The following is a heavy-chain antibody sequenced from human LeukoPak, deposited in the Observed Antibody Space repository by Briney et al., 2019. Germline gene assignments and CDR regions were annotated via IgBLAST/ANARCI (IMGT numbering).Heavy chain of an antibody. D-gene: IGHD3-22*01. Sequence: GASVKVSCKASGGTFSSYAISWVRQAPGQGLEWMGGIIPIFVTANYAQKFQGRVTITADESTSTAYKELSSLRSEDTAVYYCARVRITYYYDSSGYGYFDYWGQGTLVTVSS. CDR2: IIPIFVTA. CDR3: ARVRITYYYDSSGYGYFDY. V-gene: IGHV1-69*13. CDR1: GGTFSSYA. J-gene: IGHJ4*02.